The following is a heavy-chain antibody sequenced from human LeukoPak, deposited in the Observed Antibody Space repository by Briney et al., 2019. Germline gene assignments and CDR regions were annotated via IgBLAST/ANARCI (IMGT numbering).Heavy chain of an antibody. CDR1: GGSISNYY. CDR3: ARVYYDSSGYFDAFDI. CDR2: IYYSGST. J-gene: IGHJ3*02. V-gene: IGHV4-59*12. Sequence: SETLSLTCTVSGGSISNYYWSWIRQPPGKGLEWIGSIYYSGSTYYNPSLKSRVTISVDTSKNQFSLKLSSETAADTAVYYCARVYYDSSGYFDAFDIWGQGAMVTVSS. D-gene: IGHD3-22*01.